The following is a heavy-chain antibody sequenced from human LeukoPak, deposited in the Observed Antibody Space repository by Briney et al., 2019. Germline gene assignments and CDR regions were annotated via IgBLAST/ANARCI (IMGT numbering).Heavy chain of an antibody. CDR2: INPNSGGT. J-gene: IGHJ5*02. V-gene: IGHV1-2*02. Sequence: ASVKVSCKASGYTFTGYYMHWVRQAPGQGLEWMGWINPNSGGTNYAQKFQGRVTMTRDTSISTAYMELSRLRSDDTAVYYCARGRVAAAIGWFDPWGQGTLVTVSS. CDR3: ARGRVAAAIGWFDP. D-gene: IGHD6-13*01. CDR1: GYTFTGYY.